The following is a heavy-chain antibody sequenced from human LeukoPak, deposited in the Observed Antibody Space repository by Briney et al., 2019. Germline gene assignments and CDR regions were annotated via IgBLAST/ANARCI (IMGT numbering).Heavy chain of an antibody. D-gene: IGHD3-10*02. Sequence: PGGSLRLSCAASGSTFSSYEMNWVRQPPRKGLEPVSYISSRGSTIYYADSVKGRFTISRDNAKNSLYLQMNSLRAEDTAVYYCAELGITMIGGVWGKGTTVTISS. CDR3: AELGITMIGGV. CDR1: GSTFSSYE. J-gene: IGHJ6*04. V-gene: IGHV3-48*03. CDR2: ISSRGSTI.